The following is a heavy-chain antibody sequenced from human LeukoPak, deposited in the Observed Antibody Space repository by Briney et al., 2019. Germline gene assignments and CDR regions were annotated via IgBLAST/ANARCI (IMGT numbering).Heavy chain of an antibody. CDR3: VRGGYYDSRDAFHV. CDR1: GFMFSSYT. CDR2: ISSSGTAI. D-gene: IGHD3-22*01. Sequence: GGSLRLSCPASGFMFSSYTMTWARQTPGKGLEWVSSISSSGTAIYYADSLKGRFTISRDNGKKSLYLQMNSLRAEDTAVYYCVRGGYYDSRDAFHVWGQGTVVTVSS. V-gene: IGHV3-21*01. J-gene: IGHJ3*01.